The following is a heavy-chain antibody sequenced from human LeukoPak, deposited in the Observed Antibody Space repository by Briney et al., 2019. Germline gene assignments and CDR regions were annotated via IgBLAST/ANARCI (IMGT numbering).Heavy chain of an antibody. D-gene: IGHD3-16*02. CDR1: GFTFSSYS. CDR3: ARDGYYDYVWGSYRPYNWFDA. V-gene: IGHV3-21*01. Sequence: KAGGSLRLSCAASGFTFSSYSMNWVRQAPGKGLEWVSSISSSSSYIYYADSVKGRFTISRDDAKNSLYLQMNSLRAEDTAVYYCARDGYYDYVWGSYRPYNWFDAWGQGTLVTVSS. J-gene: IGHJ5*02. CDR2: ISSSSSYI.